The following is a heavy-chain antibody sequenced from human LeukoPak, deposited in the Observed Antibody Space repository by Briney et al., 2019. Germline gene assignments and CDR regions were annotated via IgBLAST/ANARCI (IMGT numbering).Heavy chain of an antibody. V-gene: IGHV4-30-2*01. J-gene: IGHJ5*02. CDR1: GGSISSGDYS. Sequence: PSETLSLTCTVSGGSISSGDYSWSWIRQPPGKGLEWIGYIYHSGRTYYNPSLKNRVTMSLDRSKNQSSVKLSSVTAADTAVYYCARDFYPWGQGTLVTVSS. CDR3: ARDFYP. D-gene: IGHD3-3*01. CDR2: IYHSGRT.